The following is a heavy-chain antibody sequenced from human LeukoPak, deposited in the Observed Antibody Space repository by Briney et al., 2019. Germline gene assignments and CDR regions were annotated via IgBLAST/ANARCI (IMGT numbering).Heavy chain of an antibody. J-gene: IGHJ5*02. CDR1: GGSFSGYY. V-gene: IGHV4-34*01. CDR3: ARVGLGYCSSTSCLNWFDP. D-gene: IGHD2-2*01. CDR2: INHSGST. Sequence: SETLSLTCAVYGGSFSGYYWSWIRQPPGKGLEWIGEINHSGSTNYNPSLKSRVTISVGTSKNQFSLKLSSVTAADTAVYYCARVGLGYCSSTSCLNWFDPWGQGTLVTVSS.